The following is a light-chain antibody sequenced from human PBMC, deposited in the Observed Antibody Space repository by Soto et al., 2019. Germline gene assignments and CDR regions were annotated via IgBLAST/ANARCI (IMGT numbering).Light chain of an antibody. CDR2: DVS. Sequence: QSALTQPASVSGSPGQSITISCTGTSSDVGGYNYVSWYQQHPGKAPKLMIYDVSNRPSGVSNRFSGSKSGNTASLTISGLQAEDEADYYCSSYTSSSTLLVFGTGTKLTV. CDR1: SSDVGGYNY. V-gene: IGLV2-14*01. CDR3: SSYTSSSTLLV. J-gene: IGLJ1*01.